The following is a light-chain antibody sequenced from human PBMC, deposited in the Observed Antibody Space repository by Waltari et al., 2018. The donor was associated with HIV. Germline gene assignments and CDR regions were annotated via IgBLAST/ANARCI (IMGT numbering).Light chain of an antibody. V-gene: IGLV1-40*01. J-gene: IGLJ1*01. CDR3: QSYDSSLSGYV. CDR2: GTS. Sequence: QSVLTQPPSVSGAPGQRVTISCTGSSSNIGAGYQVHWYQQLPGTAPKLLIYGTSNRPSGVPDRFSGSKSGTSASLAITGLQAEDEADYHCQSYDSSLSGYVFGTGTKVTVL. CDR1: SSNIGAGYQ.